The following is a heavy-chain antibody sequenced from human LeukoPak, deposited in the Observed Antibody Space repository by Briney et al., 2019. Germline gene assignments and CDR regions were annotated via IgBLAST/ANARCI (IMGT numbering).Heavy chain of an antibody. CDR2: ISSSSSYI. J-gene: IGHJ3*02. CDR1: GFTFSSYS. V-gene: IGHV3-21*01. D-gene: IGHD2-15*01. CDR3: ARAYSPLAAFDI. Sequence: GGSLRLSCAASGFTFSSYSMNWVRQAPGKGLEWVSSISSSSSYIYYADSVKGRFTISRDNAKNSLYLQMNSLRAEDTAVYYCARAYSPLAAFDIWGQGTMVTVSS.